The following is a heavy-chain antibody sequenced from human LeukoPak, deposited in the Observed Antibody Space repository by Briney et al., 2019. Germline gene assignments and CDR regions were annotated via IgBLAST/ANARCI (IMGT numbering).Heavy chain of an antibody. J-gene: IGHJ4*02. D-gene: IGHD6-13*01. Sequence: SETLSLTCTVSGASVSSGYYYWSWIRQPPGKGLEWIGYIYYSGSTDYYPSLKSRVTISIETSKNQFSLNLGSVTAADTAVYYCARVASAAGYYFDYWGQGTLVTVSS. CDR2: IYYSGST. CDR3: ARVASAAGYYFDY. V-gene: IGHV4-61*01. CDR1: GASVSSGYYY.